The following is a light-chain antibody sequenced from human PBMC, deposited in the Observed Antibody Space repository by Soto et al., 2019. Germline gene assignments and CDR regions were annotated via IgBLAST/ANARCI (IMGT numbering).Light chain of an antibody. J-gene: IGKJ2*01. V-gene: IGKV3-20*01. CDR1: QSLTSSY. CDR2: GAS. Sequence: EIVLTQSPGTLSLSPGERATLSCRASQSLTSSYLAWYQQKPGQALRLLIYGASSRPTGIPDRFSGSGSGTDFTLTISRLEPEDFAVYYCQKYENSPPSYTFGQGTKLEIK. CDR3: QKYENSPPSYT.